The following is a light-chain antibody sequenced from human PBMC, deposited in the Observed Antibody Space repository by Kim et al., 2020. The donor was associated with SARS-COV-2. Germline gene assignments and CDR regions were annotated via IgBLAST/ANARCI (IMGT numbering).Light chain of an antibody. V-gene: IGLV3-19*01. Sequence: GKTVGNTSQEEDLRSYYASWCQQKPGQAPVLVIYGKSNQPSGIPERFSGSSSGNTAALTITGAEAEDEADYYCNTRDSSGNHLVFGGGTKLTVL. CDR3: NTRDSSGNHLV. CDR2: GKS. J-gene: IGLJ3*02. CDR1: DLRSYY.